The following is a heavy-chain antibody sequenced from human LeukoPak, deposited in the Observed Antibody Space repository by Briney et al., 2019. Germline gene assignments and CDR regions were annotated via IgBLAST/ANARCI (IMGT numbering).Heavy chain of an antibody. CDR2: VYYGGST. D-gene: IGHD3-22*01. CDR1: GGSISSTSYY. CDR3: AREKALIDHYDFSGYDWEY. J-gene: IGHJ4*02. V-gene: IGHV4-39*07. Sequence: SETLSLTCIVSGGSISSTSYYWGWIRQSPGKGLEWIGSVYYGGSTYYNPSLKSRVTISVDTSKNQFYLNLTSVTAADTAVYYCAREKALIDHYDFSGYDWEYWGPGSLVIVSS.